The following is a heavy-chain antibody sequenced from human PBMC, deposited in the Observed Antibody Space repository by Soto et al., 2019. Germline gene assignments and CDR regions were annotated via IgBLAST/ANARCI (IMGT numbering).Heavy chain of an antibody. Sequence: TLSLTCSVYGGSCSGYYWSWIRQHPGKGLEWIGYIYYSGNTHYNPSLRSRVIMSLITSKNQFSLKLNSVSAADTAVYYCARVSCGSTSCLRLHYWGQGNLVTVSS. V-gene: IGHV4-31*03. J-gene: IGHJ4*02. CDR2: IYYSGNT. CDR1: GGSCSGYY. CDR3: ARVSCGSTSCLRLHY. D-gene: IGHD2-2*01.